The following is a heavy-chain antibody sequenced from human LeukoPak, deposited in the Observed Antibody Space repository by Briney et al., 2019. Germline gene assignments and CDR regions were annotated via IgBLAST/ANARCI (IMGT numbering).Heavy chain of an antibody. CDR1: GGFINSHY. CDR2: IYYSGST. V-gene: IGHV4-59*11. J-gene: IGHJ5*02. D-gene: IGHD6-19*01. Sequence: SETLSLTCTVSGGFINSHYWSWIRQPPGKGLEWIGYIYYSGSTNYNPSLKSRVTISVDTSKNQFSLKLSSVTAADTAVYYCARHGYSSGSLAWFDPWGQGTQVTVSS. CDR3: ARHGYSSGSLAWFDP.